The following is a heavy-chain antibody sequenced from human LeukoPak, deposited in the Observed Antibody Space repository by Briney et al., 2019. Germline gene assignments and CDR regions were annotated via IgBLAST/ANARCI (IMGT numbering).Heavy chain of an antibody. V-gene: IGHV3-48*02. Sequence: GGFLRLSCATSGFSFSTYSMNWVRQAPGKGLEWVSYIYSSGTTIYYADSVKGRFTISRDNAKNSLYLQMNSLRDEDTAVYYCARDPHALDYWGQGTLVTVSS. CDR1: GFSFSTYS. CDR3: ARDPHALDY. CDR2: IYSSGTTI. J-gene: IGHJ4*02.